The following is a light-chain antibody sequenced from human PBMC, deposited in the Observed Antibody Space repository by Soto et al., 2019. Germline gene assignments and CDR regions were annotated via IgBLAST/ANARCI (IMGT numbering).Light chain of an antibody. CDR3: CSYVGATTYV. Sequence: QSVLTQPASVSGSPGQSITISCTGTSSTVGGFNVVSWYQQHPGKAPKVIIYEGIKRPSGVSNRFSGSNSGSTASLTISGLQAEDEGDYYCCSYVGATTYVFGTGTKLTVL. J-gene: IGLJ1*01. CDR1: SSTVGGFNV. CDR2: EGI. V-gene: IGLV2-23*01.